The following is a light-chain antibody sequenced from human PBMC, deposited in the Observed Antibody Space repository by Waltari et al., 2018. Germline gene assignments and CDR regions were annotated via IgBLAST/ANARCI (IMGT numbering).Light chain of an antibody. J-gene: IGLJ2*01. CDR3: CSYRGNSTFV. Sequence: QTALTQPASVSGSPGQSLPISCAGATTNIGTYNLVSWYQQHPDKAPKLIIFEGVKRPSGVSNRFSGSKSGNTASLTISGLQTEDEADYYCCSYRGNSTFVFGGGTKLTVL. V-gene: IGLV2-23*03. CDR1: TTNIGTYNL. CDR2: EGV.